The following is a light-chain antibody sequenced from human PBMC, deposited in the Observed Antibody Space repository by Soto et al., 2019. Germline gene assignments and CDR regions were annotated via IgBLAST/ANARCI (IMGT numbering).Light chain of an antibody. CDR1: QGISVY. CDR2: AAS. J-gene: IGKJ1*01. V-gene: IGKV1-27*01. CDR3: QKYSSPQT. Sequence: DIQMTQSPSSLSASVGDRVTITCRASQGISVYLAWYQQKPGEVPKLLIYAASTLQSGVPSRLSGSGSGTDFTLTISSLQPEDVTTYYCQKYSSPQTFGKGTKVEIK.